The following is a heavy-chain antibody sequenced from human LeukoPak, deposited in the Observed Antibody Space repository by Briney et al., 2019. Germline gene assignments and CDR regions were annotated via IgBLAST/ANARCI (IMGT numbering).Heavy chain of an antibody. Sequence: SSETLSLTCSVSGGSISSRSCYWGWIRQPPGKGLEWIGGIYYSGSTYYNPSLKSRVTISVDASKNQFSLKLSSVTAADTAVYYCARGYNWNEDAFDIWGQGTMVTVSS. CDR3: ARGYNWNEDAFDI. V-gene: IGHV4-39*07. D-gene: IGHD1-1*01. CDR1: GGSISSRSCY. J-gene: IGHJ3*02. CDR2: IYYSGST.